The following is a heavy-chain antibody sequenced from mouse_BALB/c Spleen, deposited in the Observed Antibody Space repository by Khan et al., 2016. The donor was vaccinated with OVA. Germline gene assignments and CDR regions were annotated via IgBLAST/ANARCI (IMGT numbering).Heavy chain of an antibody. D-gene: IGHD1-1*01. Sequence: VQLKESGPELVKPGASVKMSCKASGYTFTSYVIHWVKQRPGQGLEWIGYIYPYNDDTKYIEKFKGKATLTSDKSSSTAYMELSSLTSEDSAVYFCATLGSTSPWFTYWGQGTLVSVSA. V-gene: IGHV1S136*01. J-gene: IGHJ3*01. CDR2: IYPYNDDT. CDR3: ATLGSTSPWFTY. CDR1: GYTFTSYV.